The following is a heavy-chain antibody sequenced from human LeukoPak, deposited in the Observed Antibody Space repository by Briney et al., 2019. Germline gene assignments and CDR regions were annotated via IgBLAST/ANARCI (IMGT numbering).Heavy chain of an antibody. CDR1: GFTFSSYS. Sequence: GGSLRLSCAASGFTFSSYSMNWVRQAPGKGLEWVSSISSSSSYIYYADSVKGRFTISRDNAKNSLDLQMNSLRADDTAVYYCARGYYDPTDYFYGMDVWGQGTTVTVS. CDR3: ARGYYDPTDYFYGMDV. CDR2: ISSSSSYI. D-gene: IGHD3-22*01. V-gene: IGHV3-21*01. J-gene: IGHJ6*02.